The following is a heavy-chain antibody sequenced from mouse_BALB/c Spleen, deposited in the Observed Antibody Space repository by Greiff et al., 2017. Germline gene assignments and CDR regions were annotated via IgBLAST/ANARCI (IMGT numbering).Heavy chain of an antibody. D-gene: IGHD2-1*01. CDR3: TNIYYDYDAMDY. J-gene: IGHJ4*01. Sequence: VKLVESGAELVRPGASVTLSCKASGYTFTDYEMHWVKQTPVHGLEWIGAIDPETGGTAYNQKFKGKATLTADKSSSTAYMELRSLTSEDSAVYYCTNIYYDYDAMDYWGQGTSVTVSS. V-gene: IGHV1-15*01. CDR2: IDPETGGT. CDR1: GYTFTDYE.